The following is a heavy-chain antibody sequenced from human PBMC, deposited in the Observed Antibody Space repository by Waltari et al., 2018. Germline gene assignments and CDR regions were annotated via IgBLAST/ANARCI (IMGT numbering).Heavy chain of an antibody. CDR2: INSGSTYI. CDR1: GFPFRTYS. D-gene: IGHD1-20*01. J-gene: IGHJ4*02. V-gene: IGHV3-21*01. Sequence: EVQLVESGGGLVKPGGSLRLSCAASGFPFRTYSMNWVRQAPGKGLEWLSSINSGSTYIYYADSVKGRFTISRDNAKNSLSLQMNSLRAEDTAVYYCARDINSREDYWGQGTLVTVSS. CDR3: ARDINSREDY.